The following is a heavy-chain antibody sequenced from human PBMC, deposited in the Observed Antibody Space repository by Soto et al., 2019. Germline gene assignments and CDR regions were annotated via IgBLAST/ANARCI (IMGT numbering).Heavy chain of an antibody. CDR2: ISSSSSTI. CDR3: ARDRSSFVGATRGDNWFDP. J-gene: IGHJ5*02. CDR1: GFTFSSYS. V-gene: IGHV3-48*02. Sequence: EVQLVESGGGLVQPGGSLRLSCAASGFTFSSYSMNWVRQAPGKGLEWVSYISSSSSTIYYADSVKGRFTISRDNAKNSLYLQMTSLRDEDTAVYYCARDRSSFVGATRGDNWFDPWGQGTLVTVSS. D-gene: IGHD1-26*01.